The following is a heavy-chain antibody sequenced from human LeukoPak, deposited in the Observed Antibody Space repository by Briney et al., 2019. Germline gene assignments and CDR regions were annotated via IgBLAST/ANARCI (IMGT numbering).Heavy chain of an antibody. V-gene: IGHV1-2*02. CDR3: ANLQSHCSGGSCPFDY. D-gene: IGHD2-15*01. J-gene: IGHJ4*02. Sequence: ASVKVSCKASGYTFTGYYMHWVRRAPGQGLEWMGWINPNSGGTNYAQKFQGRVTMTRDTSISTAYMELSRLRSDDTAVYYCANLQSHCSGGSCPFDYWGQGTLVTVSS. CDR1: GYTFTGYY. CDR2: INPNSGGT.